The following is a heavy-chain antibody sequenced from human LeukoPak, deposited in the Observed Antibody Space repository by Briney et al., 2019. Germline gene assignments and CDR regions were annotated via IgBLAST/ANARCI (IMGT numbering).Heavy chain of an antibody. Sequence: GGSLRLSCAASGFTFSGYEMNWVRQAPGKGLEWMSYISNSGSTVYYADSVKGRFTISRDNAKNSLFLQLNSLRAEDTDVYYCARDKGSGSYYPFDYWGQGTLVTVS. CDR3: ARDKGSGSYYPFDY. CDR1: GFTFSGYE. J-gene: IGHJ4*02. D-gene: IGHD3-10*01. V-gene: IGHV3-48*03. CDR2: ISNSGSTV.